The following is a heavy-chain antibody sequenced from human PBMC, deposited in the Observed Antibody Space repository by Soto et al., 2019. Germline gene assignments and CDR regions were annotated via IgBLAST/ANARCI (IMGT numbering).Heavy chain of an antibody. V-gene: IGHV1-8*01. CDR2: MNPNSGNT. Sequence: ASVKVSCKASGYTFTSYDINWVRQATGQGIEWMGWMNPNSGNTGYAQKFQGRVTMTRNNSINTAYMELSSLTSEDTAVYYCARGLGGGTKYYYMDVWGQGTTVTVSS. CDR1: GYTFTSYD. CDR3: ARGLGGGTKYYYMDV. D-gene: IGHD3-10*01. J-gene: IGHJ6*03.